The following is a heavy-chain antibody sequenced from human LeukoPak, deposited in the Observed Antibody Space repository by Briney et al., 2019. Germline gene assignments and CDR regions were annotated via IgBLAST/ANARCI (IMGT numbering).Heavy chain of an antibody. CDR3: ARAMDV. CDR1: GFIFSNYW. V-gene: IGHV3-7*03. CDR2: IKQVGSEK. J-gene: IGHJ6*02. Sequence: GGSLRLSCAGSGFIFSNYWINWVRQAPGRGLEWVANIKQVGSEKNYLDSVKGRFTISRDNAKNSVHLQMNSLRVEDTAVYYCARAMDVRGQGTTVTVSS.